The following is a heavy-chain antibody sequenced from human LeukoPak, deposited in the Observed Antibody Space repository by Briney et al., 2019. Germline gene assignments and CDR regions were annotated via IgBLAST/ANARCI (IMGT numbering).Heavy chain of an antibody. Sequence: PGGSLRLSCAASGFTFSDYYMSWIRQAPGKGLEWISYISSSGSTIYYADSVKGRFTISRDNAKNSLYLQMNSLRAEDTAVYYCARDSDWQWLGYYFDYWGQGTLVTVSS. J-gene: IGHJ4*02. D-gene: IGHD6-19*01. CDR3: ARDSDWQWLGYYFDY. CDR2: ISSSGSTI. CDR1: GFTFSDYY. V-gene: IGHV3-11*01.